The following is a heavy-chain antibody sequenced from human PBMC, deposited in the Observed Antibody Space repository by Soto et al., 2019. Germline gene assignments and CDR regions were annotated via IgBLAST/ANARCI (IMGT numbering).Heavy chain of an antibody. CDR1: GFTFSSYA. D-gene: IGHD3-10*01. CDR3: MRPAPRGRHYFYFGMDV. V-gene: IGHV3-23*01. Sequence: PGGSLRLSCAASGFTFSSYAMIWVRQAPGEGLEWVSGISSSGGSTYYADSVKGRFTISRDNSKNTLFLRMNRPRVEDTAVYYCMRPAPRGRHYFYFGMDVWGQGTTVTVSS. J-gene: IGHJ6*02. CDR2: ISSSGGST.